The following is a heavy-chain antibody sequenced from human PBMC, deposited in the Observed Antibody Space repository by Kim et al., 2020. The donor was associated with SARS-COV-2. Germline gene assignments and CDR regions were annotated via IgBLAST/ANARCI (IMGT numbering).Heavy chain of an antibody. Sequence: NVDSLKGRITISRDNAKNALYVQMNSLRAEEPAVYYCARDQGIAAAFDYWGQGTLVTVSS. CDR3: ARDQGIAAAFDY. V-gene: IGHV3-7*01. J-gene: IGHJ4*02. D-gene: IGHD6-13*01.